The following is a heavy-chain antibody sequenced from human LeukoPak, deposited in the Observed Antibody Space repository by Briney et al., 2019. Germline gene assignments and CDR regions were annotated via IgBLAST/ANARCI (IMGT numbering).Heavy chain of an antibody. D-gene: IGHD3-3*01. J-gene: IGHJ3*02. CDR2: IENDGISK. CDR1: GFTFSGYV. CDR3: ARDNLGWSGDAFDI. V-gene: IGHV3-30*02. Sequence: TGGSLRLSCAASGFTFSGYVLHWVRQAPGKGLEWLAFIENDGISKDYADSVKGRFTISRDNAKNSLYLQMNSLRAEDTAVYYCARDNLGWSGDAFDIWGQGTMVTVSS.